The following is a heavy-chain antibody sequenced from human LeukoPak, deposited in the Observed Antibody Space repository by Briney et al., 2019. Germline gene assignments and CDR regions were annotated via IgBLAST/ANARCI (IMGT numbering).Heavy chain of an antibody. D-gene: IGHD2-15*01. CDR2: ISSSGSTI. V-gene: IGHV3-11*01. Sequence: GGSLRLSCAASGFTFSDYYMSWIRQAPGKGLEWVSYISSSGSTIYYADSVKGRFTISRDNAKNSLYLQMNSLRAEDTAVYYCERDPGQVVAANYYFDYWGQGTLVTVSS. CDR3: ERDPGQVVAANYYFDY. CDR1: GFTFSDYY. J-gene: IGHJ4*02.